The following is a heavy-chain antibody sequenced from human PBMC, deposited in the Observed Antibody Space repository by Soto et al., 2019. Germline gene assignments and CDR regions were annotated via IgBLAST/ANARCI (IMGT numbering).Heavy chain of an antibody. CDR3: ARLPLLWFGESYFDY. CDR2: IYPGDSDT. V-gene: IGHV5-51*01. Sequence: ESLKISCKGSGYSFTSYWIGWVRQMPGKGLEWMGIIYPGDSDTRYSPSFQGQVTISADKSISTAYLQWSSLKASDTAMYYCARLPLLWFGESYFDYWGQGTLVTVSS. J-gene: IGHJ4*02. CDR1: GYSFTSYW. D-gene: IGHD3-10*01.